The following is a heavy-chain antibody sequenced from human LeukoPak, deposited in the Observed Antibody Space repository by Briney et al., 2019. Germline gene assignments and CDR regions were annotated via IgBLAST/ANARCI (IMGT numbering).Heavy chain of an antibody. CDR3: ARSRGSSGSYPFDY. Sequence: GGSLRLSCAASGFTFSSYSMNWVRQAPGKGLEWVSYISSSSSTIYYAGSVKGQFTISRDNAKNSLFLQMNSLRAEDTAVYYCARSRGSSGSYPFDYWGQGTLVTVSS. J-gene: IGHJ4*02. D-gene: IGHD1-26*01. V-gene: IGHV3-48*01. CDR2: ISSSSSTI. CDR1: GFTFSSYS.